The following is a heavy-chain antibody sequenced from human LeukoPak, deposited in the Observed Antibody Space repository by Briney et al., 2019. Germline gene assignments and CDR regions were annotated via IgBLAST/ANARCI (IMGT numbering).Heavy chain of an antibody. V-gene: IGHV1-69*01. D-gene: IGHD5-24*01. CDR3: ARDGQGTKEDGYNQRRFDY. Sequence: SVKVSCKASGGTFSSYAISWVRQAPGQGLEWMGGIIPIFGTANYAQKFQGRATITADESTSTAYMELSNLRSEDTAVYYCARDGQGTKEDGYNQRRFDYWGQGTLVTVSS. CDR2: IIPIFGTA. CDR1: GGTFSSYA. J-gene: IGHJ4*02.